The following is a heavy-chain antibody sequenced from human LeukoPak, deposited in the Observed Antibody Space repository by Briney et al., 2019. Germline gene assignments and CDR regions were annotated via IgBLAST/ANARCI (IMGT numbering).Heavy chain of an antibody. Sequence: SETLSLTCTVSGGSFNSDGHFWSWIRQPPGKGLEWIGYSYHRGSYSYNPSLKSRVTISLDMSKSQFSLKLSSVTAADTAVYFCAKNRGWYAMDVWGQGTAVTVSS. CDR1: GGSFNSDGHF. CDR2: SYHRGSY. CDR3: AKNRGWYAMDV. D-gene: IGHD6-19*01. J-gene: IGHJ6*02. V-gene: IGHV4-61*08.